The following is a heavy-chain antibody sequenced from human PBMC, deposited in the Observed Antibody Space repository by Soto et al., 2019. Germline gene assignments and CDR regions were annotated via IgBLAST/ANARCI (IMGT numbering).Heavy chain of an antibody. V-gene: IGHV1-69*02. Sequence: QVQLVQSGAEVKKTGSSVKVSCKASGGSFSSYTISWVRQAPGQGLEWMGRIVPMVGRTIYAQKFQGRVAISADKYTTTADMDLSNLASEDTAMYYCALDSGSDVFDIWGQGTLVTVSS. CDR1: GGSFSSYT. J-gene: IGHJ3*02. D-gene: IGHD3-10*01. CDR3: ALDSGSDVFDI. CDR2: IVPMVGRT.